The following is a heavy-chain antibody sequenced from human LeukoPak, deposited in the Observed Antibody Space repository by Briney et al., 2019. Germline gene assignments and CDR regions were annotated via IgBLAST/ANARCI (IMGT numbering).Heavy chain of an antibody. V-gene: IGHV4-39*02. D-gene: IGHD5/OR15-5a*01. CDR1: GGSMNTTLYY. Sequence: SETLSLTCSVSGGSMNTTLYYWAWVRQPPGKGLEWIGSIYYNGKTYYNPSLKSRLTISVDMSKSRFSLELTSVTAADTAFYYCARDSGTGVPSAGIVLGWFDPWGQGILVTVSS. J-gene: IGHJ5*02. CDR2: IYYNGKT. CDR3: ARDSGTGVPSAGIVLGWFDP.